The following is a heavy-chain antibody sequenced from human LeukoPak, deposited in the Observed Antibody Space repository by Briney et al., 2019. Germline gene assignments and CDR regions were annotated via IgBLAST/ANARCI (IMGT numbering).Heavy chain of an antibody. Sequence: GGSLRLSCAASGFTFSSDWMSWGRQAPGKGLEWVANIKQDGSEKYYMDSVKGRFTISRDNAKNSLYLQMNSLRAEDTAVYYCARDGMAVAGTAGQDYWGQGTLVTVSS. V-gene: IGHV3-7*01. CDR1: GFTFSSDW. CDR3: ARDGMAVAGTAGQDY. CDR2: IKQDGSEK. D-gene: IGHD6-19*01. J-gene: IGHJ4*02.